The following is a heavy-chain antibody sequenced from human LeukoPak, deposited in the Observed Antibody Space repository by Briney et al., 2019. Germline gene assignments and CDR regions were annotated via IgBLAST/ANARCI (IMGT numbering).Heavy chain of an antibody. V-gene: IGHV3-74*01. CDR2: INSDGSST. CDR1: GFTFSSYW. CDR3: ARLGYCSSTSCYEYYYGMDV. Sequence: GGSLRLFCAASGFTFSSYWMHWVRQAPGKGLVWVSRINSDGSSTSYADSVKGRFTISRDNAKNTLYLQMNSLRAEDTAVYYCARLGYCSSTSCYEYYYGMDVWGKGTTVTVSS. D-gene: IGHD2-2*01. J-gene: IGHJ6*04.